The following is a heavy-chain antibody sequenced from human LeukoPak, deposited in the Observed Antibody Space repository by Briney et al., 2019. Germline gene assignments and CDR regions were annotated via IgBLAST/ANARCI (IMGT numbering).Heavy chain of an antibody. Sequence: SVKVSCKASGGTFSSYAISWVRQAPGQGLEWMGGIIPIFGTANYAQKFQGRVTITADESTSTAYMELSSLRSEDTAVYYCATGGYYGSGGTFDPWGQGTLVTVSS. CDR1: GGTFSSYA. CDR2: IIPIFGTA. CDR3: ATGGYYGSGGTFDP. D-gene: IGHD3-10*01. J-gene: IGHJ5*02. V-gene: IGHV1-69*13.